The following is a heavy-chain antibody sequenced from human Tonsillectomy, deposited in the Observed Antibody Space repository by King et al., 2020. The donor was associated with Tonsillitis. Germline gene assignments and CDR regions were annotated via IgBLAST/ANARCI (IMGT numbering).Heavy chain of an antibody. V-gene: IGHV4-31*03. CDR1: GGSISSGGYY. Sequence: VQLQESGPRLVEPSKTLSLTCTVTGGSISSGGYYWSWIRQHPGKGLEHIGYIFYTGTTYTTPSLSGRVTISVDTSKNQFSLRLGSVTAADTAVYYCARDSGDYDDLTGYSPMGFDYWGQGILVTVSS. CDR3: ARDSGDYDDLTGYSPMGFDY. CDR2: IFYTGTT. J-gene: IGHJ4*02. D-gene: IGHD3-9*01.